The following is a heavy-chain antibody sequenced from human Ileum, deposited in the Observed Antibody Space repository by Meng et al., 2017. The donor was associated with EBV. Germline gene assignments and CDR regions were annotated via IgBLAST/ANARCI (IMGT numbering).Heavy chain of an antibody. CDR2: IYYSGST. D-gene: IGHD2-2*01. CDR1: GGSISSSSYY. Sequence: RLKESGPGLVKPSGTLALACTVAGGSISSSSYYWGWIRQSPGKGLEWIGSIYYSGSTYYNPSLKSRVTISVDTSKNQFSLKLSSVTAADTAVYYCARSIVVVPAAIYYWGQGTLVTVSS. CDR3: ARSIVVVPAAIYY. J-gene: IGHJ4*02. V-gene: IGHV4-39*01.